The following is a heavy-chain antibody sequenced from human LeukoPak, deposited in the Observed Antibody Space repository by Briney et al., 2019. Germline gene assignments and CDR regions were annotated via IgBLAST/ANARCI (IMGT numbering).Heavy chain of an antibody. Sequence: PGGSLRLSCAASGFTFSSYAMSWVRQAPGKGLEWVSAISGSGGSTYYADSVKGRFTISRDNSKNTLYLQMNSLRAEDTAVYYCARDTRHTVTTTLDYWGQGTLVTVSS. CDR1: GFTFSSYA. D-gene: IGHD4-17*01. V-gene: IGHV3-23*01. CDR3: ARDTRHTVTTTLDY. J-gene: IGHJ4*02. CDR2: ISGSGGST.